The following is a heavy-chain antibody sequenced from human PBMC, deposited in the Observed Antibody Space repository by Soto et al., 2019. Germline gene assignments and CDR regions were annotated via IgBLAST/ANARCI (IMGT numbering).Heavy chain of an antibody. J-gene: IGHJ4*02. Sequence: QVQLVESGGGVVQPGRSLRLSCAASGFTFSSYAMHWVRQAPGKGLEWVAVISYDGSNKYSADSVKGRFTISRDTSKNSMYLQMNSVRAQYTAVYACSRGLFYDSIGSRGDFDYWGQGTLVTVSP. D-gene: IGHD3-22*01. CDR3: SRGLFYDSIGSRGDFDY. CDR1: GFTFSSYA. CDR2: ISYDGSNK. V-gene: IGHV3-30-3*01.